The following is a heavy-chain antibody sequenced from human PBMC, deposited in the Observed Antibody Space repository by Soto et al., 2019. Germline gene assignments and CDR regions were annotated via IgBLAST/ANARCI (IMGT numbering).Heavy chain of an antibody. Sequence: ASVKVSCKASGFTFTSSAVQWVRQARGQRLEWIGWIVVGSGNTNYAQKFQERVTITRDMSTSTAYMELSSLRSEDTAVYYCAADADRTVTTHYYYYGMDVWGQGTTVTVSS. D-gene: IGHD4-17*01. CDR2: IVVGSGNT. CDR3: AADADRTVTTHYYYYGMDV. V-gene: IGHV1-58*01. J-gene: IGHJ6*02. CDR1: GFTFTSSA.